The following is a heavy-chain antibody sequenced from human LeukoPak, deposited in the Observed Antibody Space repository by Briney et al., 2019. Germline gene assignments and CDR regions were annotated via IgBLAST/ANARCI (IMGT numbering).Heavy chain of an antibody. Sequence: GGSLGLSCAASGFTFSDYYMSWIRQAPGKGLEWVSYISSSGSTIYYADSVKGRFTISRDNAKNSLYLQMNSLRAEDTAVYYCARSTMVVTRGWYFDLWGRGTLVTVSS. CDR1: GFTFSDYY. J-gene: IGHJ2*01. D-gene: IGHD4-23*01. CDR2: ISSSGSTI. V-gene: IGHV3-11*04. CDR3: ARSTMVVTRGWYFDL.